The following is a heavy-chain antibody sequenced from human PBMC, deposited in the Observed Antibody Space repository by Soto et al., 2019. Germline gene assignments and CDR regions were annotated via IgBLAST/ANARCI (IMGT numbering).Heavy chain of an antibody. CDR2: FDPEDGET. CDR3: ATANSIEVAGTRTTYYYYGMDV. D-gene: IGHD6-19*01. CDR1: GSTLTELS. V-gene: IGHV1-24*01. J-gene: IGHJ6*02. Sequence: QVQLVQSGAEVKKPGASVKVSCKVSGSTLTELSMHWVRQAPGKGLEWMGGFDPEDGETIYAQKFQGRVTMTEDTSTDTAYMELSSLRSDDTAVDYCATANSIEVAGTRTTYYYYGMDVWGQGTTVTVSS.